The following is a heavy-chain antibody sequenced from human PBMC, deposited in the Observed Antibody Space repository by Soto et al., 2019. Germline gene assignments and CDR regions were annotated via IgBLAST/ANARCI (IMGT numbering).Heavy chain of an antibody. CDR1: GFTVSGNN. CDR2: VYRDART. CDR3: VREGKSGTSCNTGCSFYY. D-gene: IGHD2-2*02. V-gene: IGHV3-53*01. J-gene: IGHJ4*02. Sequence: EVQLVESGGGLIQPGGSLRLSCAASGFTVSGNNMNWVRQTPGKGLEWVSLVYRDARTYYTDSVKSRFTIYRDRSKNTLFLQNNRLGAEDPAVYYWVREGKSGTSCNTGCSFYYWGQGTLVTVSS.